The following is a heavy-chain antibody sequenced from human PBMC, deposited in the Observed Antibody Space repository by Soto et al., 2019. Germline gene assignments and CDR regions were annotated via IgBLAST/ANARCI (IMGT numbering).Heavy chain of an antibody. CDR1: GGTFSSYA. V-gene: IGHV1-69*01. CDR3: ARSQGSSTSLEIYYYYYYGMDV. D-gene: IGHD2-2*01. J-gene: IGHJ6*02. Sequence: QVQLVQSGAEVKKPGSSVKVSCKASGGTFSSYAISWVRQAPGQGLEWMGGIIPIPGTANYAQKFQGRVTITADEYTSTADMELSSLRSEDTAVYYCARSQGSSTSLEIYYYYYYGMDVGGQGTTVTVSS. CDR2: IIPIPGTA.